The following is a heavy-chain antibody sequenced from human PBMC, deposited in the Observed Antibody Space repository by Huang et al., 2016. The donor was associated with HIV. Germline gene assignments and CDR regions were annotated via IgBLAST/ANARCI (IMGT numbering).Heavy chain of an antibody. CDR1: GYTFTSYG. D-gene: IGHD4-4*01. Sequence: QVQLVQSGAEVKKPGASVKVSCKASGYTFTSYGINWVRQAPGQGLEWMGWVSSYNGNTNYARKFQGRVTMSTDTSTNTAYMELRSLRSDDTAVFYCARVDGYSNFLHFDYWGQGTLVTVSS. CDR2: VSSYNGNT. V-gene: IGHV1-18*01. J-gene: IGHJ4*02. CDR3: ARVDGYSNFLHFDY.